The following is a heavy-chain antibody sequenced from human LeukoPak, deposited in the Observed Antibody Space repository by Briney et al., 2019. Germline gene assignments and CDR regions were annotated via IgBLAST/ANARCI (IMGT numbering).Heavy chain of an antibody. V-gene: IGHV3-21*01. J-gene: IGHJ4*02. D-gene: IGHD6-13*01. CDR1: GFTFSSYS. CDR3: ARLAAAGTTGFDY. Sequence: PGGSLRLSCAASGFTFSSYSMNWVRQAPGKGLEWVSSISSSSSYIYYADSVKGRFTISRDNAKNSLYLQMNSLRAEDTAVYYCARLAAAGTTGFDYWGQGTLVTVS. CDR2: ISSSSSYI.